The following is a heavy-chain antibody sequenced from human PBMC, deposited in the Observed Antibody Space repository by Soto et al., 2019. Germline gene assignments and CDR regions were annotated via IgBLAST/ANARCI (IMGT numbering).Heavy chain of an antibody. V-gene: IGHV6-1*01. CDR1: GDSVSSNSAA. D-gene: IGHD6-13*01. Sequence: SQTLSLTCAISGDSVSSNSAAWNWIRQSPSRGLEWLGRTYYRSKWYNDCAVSVKSRITINPDTSKNQFSLQLNSVTPEDTAVYYCARAEGGGSSWYGSWYYYGMDVWGQGTTVTVSS. CDR2: TYYRSKWYN. CDR3: ARAEGGGSSWYGSWYYYGMDV. J-gene: IGHJ6*02.